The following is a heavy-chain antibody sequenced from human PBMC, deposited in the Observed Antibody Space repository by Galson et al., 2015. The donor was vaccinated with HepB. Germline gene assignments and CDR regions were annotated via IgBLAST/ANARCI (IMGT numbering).Heavy chain of an antibody. CDR2: ISRSSSTI. Sequence: LRLSCAASEFIFSNYAMNWVRQAPGKGLEWVSYISRSSSTIFYAGSVRGRFTISRDNARNSLYLQMNSLRDEDTAVYYCATGSHRFDYWGQGTLVTVSS. D-gene: IGHD1-26*01. V-gene: IGHV3-48*02. CDR1: EFIFSNYA. CDR3: ATGSHRFDY. J-gene: IGHJ4*02.